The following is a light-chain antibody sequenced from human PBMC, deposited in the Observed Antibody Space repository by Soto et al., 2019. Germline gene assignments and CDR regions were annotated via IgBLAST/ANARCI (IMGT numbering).Light chain of an antibody. V-gene: IGLV2-8*01. CDR2: EVS. J-gene: IGLJ1*01. Sequence: QSVLTQPASASGSPGQSVTISCTGTRSDVGGYNYVSWYQQHPGKAPKLMIYEVSKRPSGVPDRFSASKSGNTASLTVSGLQAEDEADYYCSSYAGSNNLGVFGTGTKVTVL. CDR1: RSDVGGYNY. CDR3: SSYAGSNNLGV.